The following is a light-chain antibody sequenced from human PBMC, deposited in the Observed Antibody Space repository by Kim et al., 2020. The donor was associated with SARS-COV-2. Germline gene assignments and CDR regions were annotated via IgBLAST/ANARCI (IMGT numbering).Light chain of an antibody. Sequence: ASVGDRVPITCRASQDIRNDLGGYQQNPGRAPKRLIYGASSVQRGVPSRFSGSGSGTEFTLTISSVQPEDFATYFCLQHSTYPITFGQGTRLEIK. J-gene: IGKJ5*01. CDR1: QDIRND. CDR3: LQHSTYPIT. V-gene: IGKV1-17*01. CDR2: GAS.